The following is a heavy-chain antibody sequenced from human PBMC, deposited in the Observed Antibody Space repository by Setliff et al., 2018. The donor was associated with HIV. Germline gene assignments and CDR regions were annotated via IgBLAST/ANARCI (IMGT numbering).Heavy chain of an antibody. J-gene: IGHJ4*02. D-gene: IGHD3-9*01. CDR2: IFTSGSA. CDR3: ARAFYGISAGYYYFDV. CDR1: GASIPGYY. V-gene: IGHV4-4*09. Sequence: PSETLSLTCTVSGASIPGYYWSWIRQPPGKGLEWIGRIFTSGSASYSPSLESRVTFSVDTSKNQFALKLTSVTAADTAVYYCARAFYGISAGYYYFDVWGQGALVTVSS.